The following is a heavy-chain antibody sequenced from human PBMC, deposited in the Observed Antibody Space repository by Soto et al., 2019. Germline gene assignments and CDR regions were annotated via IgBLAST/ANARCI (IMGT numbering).Heavy chain of an antibody. CDR3: ASGPSITMIVVVRELHY. CDR2: MNPNSGNT. CDR1: GYTFTSYD. Sequence: ASVKVSFKASGYTFTSYDINWVRQATGQGLEWMGWMNPNSGNTGYAQKFQGRVTMTRNTSISTAYMELSSLRSEDTAVYYCASGPSITMIVVVRELHYWGQGTLVTVSS. J-gene: IGHJ4*02. V-gene: IGHV1-8*01. D-gene: IGHD3-22*01.